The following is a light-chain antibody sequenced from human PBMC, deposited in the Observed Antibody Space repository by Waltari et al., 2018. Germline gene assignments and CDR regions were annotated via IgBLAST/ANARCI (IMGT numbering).Light chain of an antibody. CDR2: EVS. CDR1: TSDLVDYNY. CDR3: LSYTTSSTWV. Sequence: QSALTQPASVPGSPGQSITISCTGATSDLVDYNYVSWDQQHPDKAPRRMIYEVSNRPCGVSHRFSGSKAGNAASLTSAGHQAEDEADYYCLSYTTSSTWVFGAGTKLTVL. V-gene: IGLV2-14*01. J-gene: IGLJ3*02.